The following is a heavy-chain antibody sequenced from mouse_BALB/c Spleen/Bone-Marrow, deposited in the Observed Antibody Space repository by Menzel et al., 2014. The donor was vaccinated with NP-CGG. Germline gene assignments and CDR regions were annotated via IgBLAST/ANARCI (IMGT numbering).Heavy chain of an antibody. Sequence: QVQLQQSGPELVRPGASVKMSCKASDYTFTSYWMHWVKQRPGQGLEWIGMIDPSNSETRLNQKFKDKATLNVDKSSNAAYMHLSSLTSEDSGVYYCARTFQPRRAMDYWGQGSSVTVSS. J-gene: IGHJ4*01. CDR1: DYTFTSYW. D-gene: IGHD6-1*01. CDR2: IDPSNSET. CDR3: ARTFQPRRAMDY. V-gene: IGHV1-74*01.